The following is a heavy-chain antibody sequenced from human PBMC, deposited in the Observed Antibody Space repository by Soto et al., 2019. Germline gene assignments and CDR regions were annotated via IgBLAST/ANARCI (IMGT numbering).Heavy chain of an antibody. D-gene: IGHD3-16*01. CDR1: GFTFSSYE. J-gene: IGHJ6*02. V-gene: IGHV3-48*03. CDR3: ARGEGLNYYYYGMDV. Sequence: GGSLRLSCAASGFTFSSYEMNWVRQAPGKGLEWVSYISSSGSTIYYADSVKGRFTISRDNAKNSLYLQMNSLRAEDTAVYYCARGEGLNYYYYGMDVWGQGTTVTVSS. CDR2: ISSSGSTI.